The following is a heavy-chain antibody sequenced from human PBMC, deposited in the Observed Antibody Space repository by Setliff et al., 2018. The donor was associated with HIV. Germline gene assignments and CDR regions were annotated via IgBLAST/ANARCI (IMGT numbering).Heavy chain of an antibody. J-gene: IGHJ6*03. CDR3: ARRVAAAGPSYYYYYMDV. CDR1: GGSISSGNYY. Sequence: PSETLSLTCTISGGSISSGNYYWSWIRQPPGQGLEWIGYIFNSVTTNYSPSLKSRAAISADTSKNQFSLKLRSVTAADTAVYYCARRVAAAGPSYYYYYMDVWGKGTTVTVSS. CDR2: IFNSVTT. D-gene: IGHD6-13*01. V-gene: IGHV4-61*01.